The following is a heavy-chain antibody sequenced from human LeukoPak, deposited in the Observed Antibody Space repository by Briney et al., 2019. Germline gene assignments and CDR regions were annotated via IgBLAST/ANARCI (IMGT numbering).Heavy chain of an antibody. CDR2: INHSGST. CDR1: GGSFSGYY. Sequence: SETLSLTCAVYGGSFSGYYWSWIRQPPGKGLEWIGEINHSGSTNYNPSLKSRVTISVDTSKNQFSLKLSSVTAADTAVYYCARLLGLRGSFDIWGQGTMVTVSS. J-gene: IGHJ3*02. V-gene: IGHV4-34*01. CDR3: ARLLGLRGSFDI. D-gene: IGHD1-7*01.